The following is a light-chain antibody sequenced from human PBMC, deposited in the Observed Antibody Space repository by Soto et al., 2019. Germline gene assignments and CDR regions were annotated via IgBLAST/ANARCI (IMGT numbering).Light chain of an antibody. CDR2: DVS. V-gene: IGLV2-11*01. CDR1: GSDVGGYNS. CDR3: CSYAGSDTHYV. Sequence: QSVLTQPRSVSGSPGQSVTISCSGTGSDVGGYNSVSWYQQHPDKAPKFMIYDVSKRPSGVPDRFSGSKSGNTASLTISGLQAEDEAAYYCCSYAGSDTHYVFGTGTKVTAL. J-gene: IGLJ1*01.